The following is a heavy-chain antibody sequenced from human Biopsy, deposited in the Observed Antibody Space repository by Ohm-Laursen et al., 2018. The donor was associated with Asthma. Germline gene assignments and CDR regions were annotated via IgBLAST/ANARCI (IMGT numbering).Heavy chain of an antibody. CDR2: ISWNSGTI. V-gene: IGHV3-9*01. Sequence: SLRLSCSASGFSFDDYAMFWVRQAPGKGLEWVSGISWNSGTIGYADSVKGRFTISRDNAKNSLYLQMNSLGPEDTAVYYCARDMGVGPNQPPSGSGSSHLYGMDVWGQGTTVTVSS. J-gene: IGHJ6*02. D-gene: IGHD3-10*01. CDR1: GFSFDDYA. CDR3: ARDMGVGPNQPPSGSGSSHLYGMDV.